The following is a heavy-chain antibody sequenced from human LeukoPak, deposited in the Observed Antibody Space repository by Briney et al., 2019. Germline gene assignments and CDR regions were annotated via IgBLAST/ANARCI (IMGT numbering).Heavy chain of an antibody. CDR2: IIPIFSSS. CDR3: ARVTHTELSTWFDP. CDR1: GGTFNNYA. V-gene: IGHV1-69*13. Sequence: SVKVSCKASGGTFNNYAINWVRQAPGQGLEWMGGIIPIFSSSNYAQKFQGRVTITADESTTTAYMELSSLRSEDTAVYYCARVTHTELSTWFDPWGQGTLVTVSS. D-gene: IGHD5-18*01. J-gene: IGHJ5*02.